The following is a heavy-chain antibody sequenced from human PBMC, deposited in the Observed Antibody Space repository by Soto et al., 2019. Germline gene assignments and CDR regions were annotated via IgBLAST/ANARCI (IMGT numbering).Heavy chain of an antibody. V-gene: IGHV2-5*02. CDR2: IYWDDDK. D-gene: IGHD6-13*01. CDR1: GFSLSTSGVG. CDR3: ARGYSSSWEGGLDV. Sequence: QITLKESGPTLVKPTQTLTLTCTFSGFSLSTSGVGVGWIRQPPGKALEWLALIYWDDDKRYSPSLKSRLTITKDSSKHQVVLTITNMDPVDTATYYCARGYSSSWEGGLDVWGQWTTVTVSS. J-gene: IGHJ6*02.